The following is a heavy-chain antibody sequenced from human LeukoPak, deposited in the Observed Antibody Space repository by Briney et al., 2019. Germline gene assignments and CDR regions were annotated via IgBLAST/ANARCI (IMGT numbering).Heavy chain of an antibody. J-gene: IGHJ6*02. Sequence: GGSLRLSCAASGFTFSSYGMHWVRQAPGKGLEWVAVIWYDGSNKYYADSVKGRFTISRDNSKNTLYLQMNSLRAEDTAVYYCARDEGYCSSTSCYNDYYGMDVWGQGTTVTVSS. D-gene: IGHD2-2*02. CDR2: IWYDGSNK. V-gene: IGHV3-33*01. CDR1: GFTFSSYG. CDR3: ARDEGYCSSTSCYNDYYGMDV.